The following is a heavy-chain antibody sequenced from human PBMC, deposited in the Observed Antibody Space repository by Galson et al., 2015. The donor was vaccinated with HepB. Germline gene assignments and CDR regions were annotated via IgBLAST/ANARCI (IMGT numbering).Heavy chain of an antibody. J-gene: IGHJ6*02. CDR3: ARVTPGATMVRGVILGGGDYYGMDV. D-gene: IGHD3-10*01. CDR2: ISAYNGNT. V-gene: IGHV1-18*04. CDR1: GYTFTSYG. Sequence: SVKVSCKASGYTFTSYGISWVRQAPGQGLEWMGWISAYNGNTNYAQKLQGRVTMTTDTSTSTAYMELRSLRSDDTAVYYCARVTPGATMVRGVILGGGDYYGMDVWGQGTTVTVFS.